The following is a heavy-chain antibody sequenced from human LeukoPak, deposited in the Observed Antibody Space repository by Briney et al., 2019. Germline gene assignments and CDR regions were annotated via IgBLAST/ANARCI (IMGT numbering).Heavy chain of an antibody. J-gene: IGHJ4*02. D-gene: IGHD4-17*01. V-gene: IGHV4-34*01. CDR3: ASRPYGDLPGTY. CDR2: INHSGST. Sequence: SETLSLTCAVYGGSFSGYYWGWIRQPPGKGLEWIGEINHSGSTNYNPSLKSRVTISVDTSKNQFSLKLSSVTAADTAVYYCASRPYGDLPGTYWGQGTLVTVSS. CDR1: GGSFSGYY.